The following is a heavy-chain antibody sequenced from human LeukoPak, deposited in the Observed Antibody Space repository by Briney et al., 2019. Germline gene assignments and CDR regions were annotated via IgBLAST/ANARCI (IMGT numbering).Heavy chain of an antibody. V-gene: IGHV3-30-3*01. CDR3: ARKRITIFGVMQPPDY. Sequence: PGGSLRLSCAASGFTFSAYAMHWVRQAPGKGLEWVTILSYDGNIAYYADSVKGRFTISRDNSKNTLYLQMNSLRAEDTAVYYCARKRITIFGVMQPPDYWGQGTLVTVSS. J-gene: IGHJ4*02. CDR2: LSYDGNIA. D-gene: IGHD3-3*01. CDR1: GFTFSAYA.